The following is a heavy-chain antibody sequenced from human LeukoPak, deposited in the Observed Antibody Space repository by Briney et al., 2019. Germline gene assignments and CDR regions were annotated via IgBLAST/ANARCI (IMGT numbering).Heavy chain of an antibody. J-gene: IGHJ4*02. Sequence: GASVKVSCKASGGTFTGYYMHWVRQAPGQGLEWMGWINPNSGGTNYAQKFQGRVTMTRDTSISTAYMELSRLRSDDTAVYYCARGQGLQPSRYYFDYWGQGTLVTVSS. CDR2: INPNSGGT. CDR1: GGTFTGYY. D-gene: IGHD5-24*01. CDR3: ARGQGLQPSRYYFDY. V-gene: IGHV1-2*02.